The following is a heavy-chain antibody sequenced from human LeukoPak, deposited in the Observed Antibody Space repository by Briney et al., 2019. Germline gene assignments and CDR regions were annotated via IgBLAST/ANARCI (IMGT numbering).Heavy chain of an antibody. CDR3: ARARVGAPTDY. V-gene: IGHV3-74*01. Sequence: PGGSLRLSCAASGFPVSSYAMYWVRQAPGKGLVWVSRVHGDGNNIGYADSVKARFTISRDDAKNALYLQMNSLSPEDTAVYYCARARVGAPTDYWGQGTLVIVSS. J-gene: IGHJ4*02. D-gene: IGHD1-26*01. CDR2: VHGDGNNI. CDR1: GFPVSSYA.